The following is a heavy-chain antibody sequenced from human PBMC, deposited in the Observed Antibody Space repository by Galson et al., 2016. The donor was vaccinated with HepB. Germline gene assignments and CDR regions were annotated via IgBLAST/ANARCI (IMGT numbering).Heavy chain of an antibody. J-gene: IGHJ6*02. CDR3: ARDWGYGSGSTDV. CDR2: IWHDGTNK. D-gene: IGHD3-10*01. V-gene: IGHV3-33*01. CDR1: GFTFTTYG. Sequence: SLRLSCAASGFTFTTYGMHWLRQAPGKGLEWVALIWHDGTNKYYADSVKGRFTISRDNSKNTLYLQMNSLRAGDTAIYYCARDWGYGSGSTDVWGQGTTVTVSS.